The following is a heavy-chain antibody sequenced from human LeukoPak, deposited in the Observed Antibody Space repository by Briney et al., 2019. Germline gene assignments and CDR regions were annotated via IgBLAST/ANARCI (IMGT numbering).Heavy chain of an antibody. J-gene: IGHJ4*02. CDR2: IYGDGST. D-gene: IGHD2-15*01. Sequence: GGSLRLSCGASGFTVKNNYMNWVRQAPGKGLEWVSGIYGDGSTYYTKSVKGRFTISRDSSKNTLYLQMNSLRAEDTAVYYCAIGSYCSGGSCYPFFDYWGRGTLVTVSS. V-gene: IGHV3-53*01. CDR3: AIGSYCSGGSCYPFFDY. CDR1: GFTVKNNY.